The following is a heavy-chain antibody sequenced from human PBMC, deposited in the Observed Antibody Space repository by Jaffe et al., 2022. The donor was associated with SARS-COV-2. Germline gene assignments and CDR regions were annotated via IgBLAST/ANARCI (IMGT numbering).Heavy chain of an antibody. Sequence: QLQLQESGPGLVKPSETLSLTCSVSGGSISSGSFYWGWIRQPPGKGLEWIGTIFYSGSTYYNPSLKSRVTISVDTPKNQFSLKLNSVTAADTAVYYCARHYDFRSGYYFDYWGQGTLVTVSS. CDR3: ARHYDFRSGYYFDY. J-gene: IGHJ4*02. CDR2: IFYSGST. CDR1: GGSISSGSFY. D-gene: IGHD3-3*01. V-gene: IGHV4-39*01.